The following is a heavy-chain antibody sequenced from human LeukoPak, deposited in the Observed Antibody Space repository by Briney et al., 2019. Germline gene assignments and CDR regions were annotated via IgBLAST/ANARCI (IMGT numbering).Heavy chain of an antibody. J-gene: IGHJ3*02. CDR1: GFTFDDYA. D-gene: IGHD3-22*01. CDR3: ARNQADYYDSSGYAFDI. CDR2: ISWNSGNI. V-gene: IGHV3-9*01. Sequence: PGGSLRLSCAASGFTFDDYAMLWVRQAPGKGLEWVSGISWNSGNIGYADSVKGRFTISRDNSKNTLYLQMNSLRAEDTAVYYCARNQADYYDSSGYAFDIWGQGTMVTVSS.